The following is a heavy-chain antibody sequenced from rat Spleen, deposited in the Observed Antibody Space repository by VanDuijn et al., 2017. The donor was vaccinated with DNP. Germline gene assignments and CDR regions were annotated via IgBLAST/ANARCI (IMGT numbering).Heavy chain of an antibody. Sequence: QVQLKESGPDLVQPSQTLSLTCTVSGFSLTSYGVNWVRQPPGKGLEWIAAVWSGGSTDYNSALKSRLSISRDTSKSQVLLKMNSVQTEDTAMYFCARSLAAVAPSGAMDAWGQGTSVTVSS. CDR1: GFSLTSYG. V-gene: IGHV2-16*01. J-gene: IGHJ4*01. D-gene: IGHD1-3*01. CDR2: VWSGGST. CDR3: ARSLAAVAPSGAMDA.